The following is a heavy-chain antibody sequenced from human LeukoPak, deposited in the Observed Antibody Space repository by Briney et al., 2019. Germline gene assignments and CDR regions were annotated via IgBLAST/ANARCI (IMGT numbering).Heavy chain of an antibody. V-gene: IGHV3-23*01. D-gene: IGHD1-1*01. CDR3: MGGPTGTTLSGKRDY. J-gene: IGHJ4*02. CDR1: GFTFSSYA. CDR2: MSGSGGTT. Sequence: GRSLSLSCAVSGFTFSSYAISWVRHPPGKGLEWVSAMSGSGGTTYYADSVKGRFTISRDNSKNTLYLQMNSVRAEDTAVYYCMGGPTGTTLSGKRDYWGQGTLVTVSS.